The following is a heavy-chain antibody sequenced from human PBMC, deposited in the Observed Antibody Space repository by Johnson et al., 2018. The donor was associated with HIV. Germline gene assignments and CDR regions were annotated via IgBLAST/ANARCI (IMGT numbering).Heavy chain of an antibody. CDR1: GFTVSSNY. Sequence: MYLVESGGGVVRPGRSLRLSCAASGFTVSSNYMSWVRQAPGKGLEWVSVIYSGGSTYYADSVRGRFTISRDNSKNTLYLQMNSLRVEDTAVYYCARMAAHVSDFWGQGTMVTVSS. V-gene: IGHV3-66*01. D-gene: IGHD5-24*01. CDR2: IYSGGST. CDR3: ARMAAHVSDF. J-gene: IGHJ3*01.